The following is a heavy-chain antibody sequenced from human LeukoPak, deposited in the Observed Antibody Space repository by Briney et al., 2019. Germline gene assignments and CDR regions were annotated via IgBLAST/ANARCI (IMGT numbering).Heavy chain of an antibody. CDR1: GYDLINYG. V-gene: IGHV1-18*01. CDR2: RSIYNGNT. Sequence: ASVKVSCKASGYDLINYGISWVRQAPGQGLEWMGWRSIYNGNTDYKLQGRVTMTEDTSTDTTYMELSSLRSEDTAVYYCATGPRYYYDSSGFFDYWGQGTLVTVSS. J-gene: IGHJ4*02. CDR3: ATGPRYYYDSSGFFDY. D-gene: IGHD3-22*01.